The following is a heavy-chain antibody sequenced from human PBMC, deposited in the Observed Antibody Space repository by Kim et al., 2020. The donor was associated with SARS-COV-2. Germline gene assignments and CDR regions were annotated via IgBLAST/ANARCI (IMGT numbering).Heavy chain of an antibody. CDR1: GFRFSSYA. CDR2: ISGGDTT. D-gene: IGHD6-13*01. Sequence: GGSLRLSCAASGFRFSSYAMTWVRQAPGKGLEWISLISGGDTTYYADSVKGRCTISRENSKNTVYLQMSSLRADDTAIYYCAKVGRYSRAEFDHWGQGAL. J-gene: IGHJ4*02. CDR3: AKVGRYSRAEFDH. V-gene: IGHV3-23*01.